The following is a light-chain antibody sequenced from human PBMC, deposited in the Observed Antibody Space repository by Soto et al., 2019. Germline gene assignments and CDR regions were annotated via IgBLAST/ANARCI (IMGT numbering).Light chain of an antibody. V-gene: IGLV2-23*02. CDR3: CSDAGSSTYF. CDR1: SSDVGSFNF. Sequence: QSVLTQPASVSGSPGQSVTISCTRTSSDVGSFNFVSWYQQHPGKAPKVVIYEVTKRPSGVSNRFSGSKSGNTASLTIYGLQADDEADYYRCSDAGSSTYFFGTGTEVTVL. CDR2: EVT. J-gene: IGLJ1*01.